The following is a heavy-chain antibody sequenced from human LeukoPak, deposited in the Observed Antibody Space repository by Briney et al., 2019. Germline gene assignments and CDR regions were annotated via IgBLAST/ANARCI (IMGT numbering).Heavy chain of an antibody. CDR2: INPNSGGT. V-gene: IGHV1-2*02. J-gene: IGHJ3*02. CDR3: ARDRGVRGVIFDAFDI. CDR1: GYIFTGHY. Sequence: ASVKVSCKASGYIFTGHYMHWVRQAPGQGLEWMGWINPNSGGTKYAQKFQGRVTMARDTPITTAYMELNGLTSDDTAVYYCARDRGVRGVIFDAFDIWGQGTMVTVSS. D-gene: IGHD3-10*01.